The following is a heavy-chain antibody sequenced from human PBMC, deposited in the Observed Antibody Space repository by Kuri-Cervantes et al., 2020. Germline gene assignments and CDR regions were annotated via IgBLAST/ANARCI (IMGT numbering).Heavy chain of an antibody. J-gene: IGHJ4*02. V-gene: IGHV3-43*01. Sequence: GESLKISCAASGFTFDDYTMHWVRQAPGKGLEWVSLISWDGGSTYYADSVKGRFTISRDNSKNTLYLQMNSLRAEDTAVYYCARNIASWGQGTLVTVSS. CDR1: GFTFDDYT. CDR2: ISWDGGST. CDR3: ARNIAS.